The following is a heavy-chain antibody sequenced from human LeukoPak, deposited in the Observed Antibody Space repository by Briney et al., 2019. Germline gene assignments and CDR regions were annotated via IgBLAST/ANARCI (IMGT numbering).Heavy chain of an antibody. V-gene: IGHV1-69*05. J-gene: IGHJ6*03. CDR3: ASTGDYYYYYYMDV. Sequence: SVKVSCKASGGTFSSYAISWVPQAPGQGLEWIGGIIPIFGTANYAQKFQGRVTITTDESTSTAYMELSSLRSEDTAVYYCASTGDYYYYYYMDVWGKGTTVTVSS. CDR2: IIPIFGTA. CDR1: GGTFSSYA.